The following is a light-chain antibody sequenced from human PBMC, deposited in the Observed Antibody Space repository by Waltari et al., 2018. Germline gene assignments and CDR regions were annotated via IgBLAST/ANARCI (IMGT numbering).Light chain of an antibody. Sequence: DIVLTQSPDSLAVSLGERATLNCRTSQGVLYGSNNQHLLAWNQNKPGQPPKLLIFRASARESGVPHRFNGSVSGTDFTLTISDLQAEDVATYFCQQYYQTPNTFGRGTNLEI. J-gene: IGKJ2*01. CDR1: QGVLYGSNNQHL. V-gene: IGKV4-1*01. CDR2: RAS. CDR3: QQYYQTPNT.